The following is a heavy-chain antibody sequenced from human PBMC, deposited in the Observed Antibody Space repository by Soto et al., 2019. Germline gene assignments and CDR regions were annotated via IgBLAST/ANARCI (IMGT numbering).Heavy chain of an antibody. CDR3: ARSLGSFDI. J-gene: IGHJ3*02. CDR2: ILHTGNT. D-gene: IGHD3-16*01. Sequence: QVQLQQWGAGLLKPSETLSLTCAVYGGSFSDYYWSWIRQPPGKGLEWIGEILHTGNTNYNPSLKSRVTVSVDTSKNQFSLEMNSVTAADTAMYYCARSLGSFDIWGQGTMVTVFS. CDR1: GGSFSDYY. V-gene: IGHV4-34*12.